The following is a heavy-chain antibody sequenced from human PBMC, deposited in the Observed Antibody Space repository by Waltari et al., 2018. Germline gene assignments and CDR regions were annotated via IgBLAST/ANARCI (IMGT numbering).Heavy chain of an antibody. D-gene: IGHD1-26*01. J-gene: IGHJ4*02. CDR2: IYPGDTDT. V-gene: IGHV5-51*01. Sequence: EVQLVQSGAEVKKPGESLKISCKGSGYSFTSYWIGWVRQMPGKGLEWMGIIYPGDTDTRYCPSCKGQVTISADKTSSTAYLQWSSLKAAETARYYWARLEVGAMSIWGQGTLVTVSS. CDR3: ARLEVGAMSI. CDR1: GYSFTSYW.